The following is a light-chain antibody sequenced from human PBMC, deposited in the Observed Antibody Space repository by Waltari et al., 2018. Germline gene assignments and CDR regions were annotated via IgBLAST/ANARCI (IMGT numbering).Light chain of an antibody. CDR2: DGS. Sequence: AIQLTQSPSSLFASVGDRVTITCRASQGIRDALVWYQQKPGKPPKLLIYDGSTLDRGVPSRFSGSGSGTDFTLTISSLQPEDFASYYCQQFNNYVITFGQGTRLDIK. J-gene: IGKJ5*01. CDR1: QGIRDA. V-gene: IGKV1D-13*01. CDR3: QQFNNYVIT.